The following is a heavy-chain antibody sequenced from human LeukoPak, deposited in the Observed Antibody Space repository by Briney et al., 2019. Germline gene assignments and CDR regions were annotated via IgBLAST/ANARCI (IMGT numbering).Heavy chain of an antibody. V-gene: IGHV4-39*07. Sequence: PSETLSLTCTVSGGSISSSSYYWGWIRQPPGKGLEWIGSIYYSGSTNYNPSLKSRVTISVDKSKNQFSLKLSSVTAADTAVYYCASARYYDAFDIWGQGTMVTVSS. J-gene: IGHJ3*02. CDR1: GGSISSSSYY. CDR3: ASARYYDAFDI. D-gene: IGHD3-9*01. CDR2: IYYSGST.